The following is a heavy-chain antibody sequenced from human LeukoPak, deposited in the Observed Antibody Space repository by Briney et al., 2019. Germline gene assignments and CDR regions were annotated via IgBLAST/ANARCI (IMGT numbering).Heavy chain of an antibody. J-gene: IGHJ6*02. CDR2: IYTSGST. CDR1: VGSISSFY. D-gene: IGHD3-3*01. Sequence: PETLSLTCTLSVGSISSFYWSWIRQPAGRGLECCGRIYTSGSTNYNLSLKSRVTMSVDTSKNQFSLKLSSVTAAATAVYYCAEAPTYFWSGYIGTYYYYGMDVWGQGTTVTVSS. V-gene: IGHV4-4*07. CDR3: AEAPTYFWSGYIGTYYYYGMDV.